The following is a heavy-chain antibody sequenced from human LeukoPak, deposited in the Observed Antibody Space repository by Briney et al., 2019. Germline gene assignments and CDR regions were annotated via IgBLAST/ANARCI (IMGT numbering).Heavy chain of an antibody. CDR3: ARDIEVVPAIAYYYYGMDV. D-gene: IGHD2-2*01. V-gene: IGHV1-18*01. Sequence: ASVKVSCKASGYTFTSYGISWVRQAPGQGLEWMGWISAYSGNTNYGQNLQGRVTMTTDTSTSTAYMELRSLRSDDTAVYYCARDIEVVPAIAYYYYGMDVWGQGTTVTVSS. J-gene: IGHJ6*02. CDR2: ISAYSGNT. CDR1: GYTFTSYG.